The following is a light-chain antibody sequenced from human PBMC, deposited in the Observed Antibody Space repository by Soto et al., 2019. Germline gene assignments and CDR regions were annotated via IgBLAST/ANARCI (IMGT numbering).Light chain of an antibody. CDR1: QSVSRY. CDR2: EGT. Sequence: EIVLTQSPATLSLSPGERATLSCRASQSVSRYLAWYQQKPDQAPRLLIYEGTNRAIGIPPSFSASGSGTDFNVTICQLEHEDFAVYDCEKRASCPWTSSQRNKV. V-gene: IGKV3-11*01. J-gene: IGKJ1*01. CDR3: EKRASCPWT.